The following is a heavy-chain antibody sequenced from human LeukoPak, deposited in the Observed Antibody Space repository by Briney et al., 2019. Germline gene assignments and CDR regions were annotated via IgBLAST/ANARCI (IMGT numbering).Heavy chain of an antibody. CDR3: ARDSPSIVVVPAAMGEDYYYYYGMDV. CDR2: INPNSGGT. J-gene: IGHJ6*02. D-gene: IGHD2-2*01. V-gene: IGHV1-2*02. Sequence: ASVKVSCKASGYTFTGYYMHWVRQAPGQGLEWMGWINPNSGGTNYAQKLQGRVTMTRDTSISTAYMELSRLRSDVTAVYYCARDSPSIVVVPAAMGEDYYYYYGMDVWGQGTTVTVSS. CDR1: GYTFTGYY.